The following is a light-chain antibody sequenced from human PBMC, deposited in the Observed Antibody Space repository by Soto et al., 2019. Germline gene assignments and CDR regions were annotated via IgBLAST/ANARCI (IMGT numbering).Light chain of an antibody. J-gene: IGKJ1*01. V-gene: IGKV1-9*01. Sequence: DIQLTQSPPFLSASVGDRVAITCRASERLSGYLVWYQQKPGKAPKLLIYAASTVQSGVPSRFSGSGSGTEFTLTISSLQPEDFATYTCQQLNSYPWTFGQGTKVEIK. CDR2: AAS. CDR1: ERLSGY. CDR3: QQLNSYPWT.